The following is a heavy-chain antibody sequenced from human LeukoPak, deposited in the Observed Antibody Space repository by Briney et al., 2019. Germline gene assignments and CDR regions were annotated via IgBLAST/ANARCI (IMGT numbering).Heavy chain of an antibody. CDR1: GFTVSSNY. D-gene: IGHD3-16*01. Sequence: PGGSLRLSCAASGFTVSSNYMSWVRQAPGKGLEWVSVIYSGGSTYYADSVKGRFTISRDNSDNTLYLQMNSLRIEDTAIYYCAKDPIKLPSALGGYYFDYWGQGALVTVSS. V-gene: IGHV3-66*01. CDR2: IYSGGST. CDR3: AKDPIKLPSALGGYYFDY. J-gene: IGHJ4*02.